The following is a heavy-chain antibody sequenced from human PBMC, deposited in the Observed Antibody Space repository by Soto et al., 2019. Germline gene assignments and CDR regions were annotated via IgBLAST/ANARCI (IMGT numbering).Heavy chain of an antibody. CDR3: ASGSYCTNGVCYSPWYFDY. CDR2: IIPIFGTA. D-gene: IGHD2-8*01. CDR1: GGTFSSYA. J-gene: IGHJ4*02. V-gene: IGHV1-69*06. Sequence: SVKVSCKASGGTFSSYAISWVRQAPGQGLEWMGGIIPIFGTANYAQKFQGRATITADKSTSTAYTELSSMRSEDTAVDYCASGSYCTNGVCYSPWYFDYWGQGTLVTVSS.